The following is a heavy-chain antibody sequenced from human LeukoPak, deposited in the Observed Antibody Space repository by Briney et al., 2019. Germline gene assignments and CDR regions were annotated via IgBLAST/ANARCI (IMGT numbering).Heavy chain of an antibody. J-gene: IGHJ4*02. CDR1: GFTFSSYS. V-gene: IGHV3-21*01. Sequence: GGSLRLSCAASGFTFSSYSMNWVRQAPGKGLGWVSSISSSSSYIYYADSVKGRFTISRDNAKNSLYLQMNSLRAEDTAVYYCARDPDTAMVPRFDYWGQGTLVTVSS. CDR3: ARDPDTAMVPRFDY. D-gene: IGHD5-18*01. CDR2: ISSSSSYI.